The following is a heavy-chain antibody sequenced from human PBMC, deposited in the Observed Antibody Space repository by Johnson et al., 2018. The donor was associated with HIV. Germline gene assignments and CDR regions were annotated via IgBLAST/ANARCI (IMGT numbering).Heavy chain of an antibody. CDR3: ARRNGDIHDFDI. CDR1: GFTFSSYA. V-gene: IGHV3-30*04. D-gene: IGHD2-15*01. CDR2: MSYDGSNQ. Sequence: QVQLVESGGGVVQPGMSLRVSCAASGFTFSSYAMHWVRQAPGRGLEWVAVMSYDGSNQYYADSVTGRFTISRDNFQNTLYLPMNSLRAEGTSVYYCARRNGDIHDFDIWGQGTMVTVSS. J-gene: IGHJ3*02.